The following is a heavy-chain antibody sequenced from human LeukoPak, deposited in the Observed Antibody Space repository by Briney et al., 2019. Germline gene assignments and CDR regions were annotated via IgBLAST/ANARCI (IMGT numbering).Heavy chain of an antibody. CDR3: ARVFRDYGDYEEYFQH. D-gene: IGHD4-17*01. Sequence: SGTLSLTCTVSGGSISSGDYYWSWIRQPPGKGLEWIGYIYYSGSTYYNPSLKSRVTISVDTSKNQFSLKLSSVTAADTAVYYCARVFRDYGDYEEYFQHWGQGTLVTVSS. CDR1: GGSISSGDYY. J-gene: IGHJ1*01. V-gene: IGHV4-30-4*01. CDR2: IYYSGST.